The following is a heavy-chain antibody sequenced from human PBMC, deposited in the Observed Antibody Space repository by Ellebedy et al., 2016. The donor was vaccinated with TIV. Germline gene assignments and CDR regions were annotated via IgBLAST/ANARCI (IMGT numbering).Heavy chain of an antibody. Sequence: GESLKISXAASGFTFSDYYMSWIRQAPGKGLEWVSYISSSGSTIYYADSVKGRFTISRDNAKNSLYLQMNSLRAEDTAVYYCAKEGGNSGDWYFDLWGRGTLVTVSS. CDR1: GFTFSDYY. V-gene: IGHV3-11*01. CDR2: ISSSGSTI. J-gene: IGHJ2*01. D-gene: IGHD4-23*01. CDR3: AKEGGNSGDWYFDL.